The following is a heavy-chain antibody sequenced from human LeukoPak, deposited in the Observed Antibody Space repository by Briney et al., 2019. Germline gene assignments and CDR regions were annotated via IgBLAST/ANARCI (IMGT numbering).Heavy chain of an antibody. CDR2: INPKTGVT. CDR1: GYRFIDYY. V-gene: IGHV1-2*02. Sequence: GASVKVSCKASGYRFIDYYMFWMRQAPGQGLEWVGWINPKTGVTSYAQKFQGRVTVTTDTSISTLYMELHSLTSDDTALYYCARDHISGKDDRNFDYWGQGTLVTVSS. CDR3: ARDHISGKDDRNFDY. J-gene: IGHJ4*02. D-gene: IGHD3-10*01.